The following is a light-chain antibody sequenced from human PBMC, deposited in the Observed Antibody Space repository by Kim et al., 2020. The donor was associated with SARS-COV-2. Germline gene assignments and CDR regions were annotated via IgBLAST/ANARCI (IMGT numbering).Light chain of an antibody. CDR3: CSYAGSCYV. V-gene: IGLV2-11*01. Sequence: PGQSVTCSCTGTSSDVGGYNYVSWYQQHPGKAPKLMIYDISKRPSGVPDRFSGSKSGNTASLTISGLQAEDEADYYCCSYAGSCYVFGTGTKVTVL. CDR2: DIS. CDR1: SSDVGGYNY. J-gene: IGLJ1*01.